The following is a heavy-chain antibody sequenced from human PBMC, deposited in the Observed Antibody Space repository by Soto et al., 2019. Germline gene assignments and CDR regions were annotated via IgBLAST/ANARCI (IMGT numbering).Heavy chain of an antibody. V-gene: IGHV4-30-4*01. Sequence: PSETLSLTCAVSGGSISGSYYYWSWVRQPPGKGLEWIGYIPSRGRPFYNPSLTSRGTISADTSKNQLSLQLTSVTAADTAVYYCARDTYSGYDFGLWGQGTLVTVSS. CDR1: GGSISGSYYY. J-gene: IGHJ5*02. D-gene: IGHD5-12*01. CDR3: ARDTYSGYDFGL. CDR2: IPSRGRP.